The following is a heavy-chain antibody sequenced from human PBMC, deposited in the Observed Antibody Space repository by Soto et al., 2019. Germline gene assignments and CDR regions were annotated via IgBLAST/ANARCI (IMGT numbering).Heavy chain of an antibody. Sequence: XSLKVSCKASAGTFSSYAVSWVRQAPGQGLEWMGGIIPIFGTANYAQKFQGRVTITADKSTSTAYMELSSLRSEDTAVYYCASGYCSSTSCYWGWFDPWGQGTLVTVSS. CDR1: AGTFSSYA. CDR3: ASGYCSSTSCYWGWFDP. V-gene: IGHV1-69*06. CDR2: IIPIFGTA. J-gene: IGHJ5*02. D-gene: IGHD2-2*01.